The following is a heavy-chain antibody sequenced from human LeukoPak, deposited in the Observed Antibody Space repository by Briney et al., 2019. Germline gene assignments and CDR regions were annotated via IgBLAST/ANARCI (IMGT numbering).Heavy chain of an antibody. J-gene: IGHJ4*02. Sequence: GGSLRPSCEASGFTFSSYSMNWVRRAPGKGLEWVSYIRSSSRTIYYADSVKGRFTISRDNAKNSLYLQMNSLRAEDTAVYYCARDGSGRVPEMSAPDYWGQGTLVTVSS. D-gene: IGHD3-10*01. CDR1: GFTFSSYS. CDR2: IRSSSRTI. CDR3: ARDGSGRVPEMSAPDY. V-gene: IGHV3-48*01.